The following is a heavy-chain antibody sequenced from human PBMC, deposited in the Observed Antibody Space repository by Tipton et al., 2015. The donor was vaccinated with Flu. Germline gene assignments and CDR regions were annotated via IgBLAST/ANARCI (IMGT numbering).Heavy chain of an antibody. V-gene: IGHV4-39*07. J-gene: IGHJ3*02. D-gene: IGHD3-22*01. CDR2: IYYSGST. Sequence: TLSLTCTVSGGSISSSSYYWGWIRQPPGKGLEWIGSIYYSGSTYYNPSLKSRVTISVDTSKNQFSLKLSSVTAADTAVYYCARARITMIVVPKPGAFDIWGQGTMVTVSS. CDR1: GGSISSSSYY. CDR3: ARARITMIVVPKPGAFDI.